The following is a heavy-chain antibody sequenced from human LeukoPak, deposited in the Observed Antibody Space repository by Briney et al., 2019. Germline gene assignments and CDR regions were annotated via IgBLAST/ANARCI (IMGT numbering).Heavy chain of an antibody. J-gene: IGHJ6*03. V-gene: IGHV3-48*03. CDR2: ISSSGSTI. CDR3: AKEPRWNYGYYYMDV. CDR1: GFTFSSYE. D-gene: IGHD1-1*01. Sequence: GGSLRLSCAASGFTFSSYEMNWVRQAPGKGLEWVSYISSSGSTIYYADSVKGRFTISRDNAKNSLYLQMNSLRAEDTAVYYCAKEPRWNYGYYYMDVWGKGTTVTVSS.